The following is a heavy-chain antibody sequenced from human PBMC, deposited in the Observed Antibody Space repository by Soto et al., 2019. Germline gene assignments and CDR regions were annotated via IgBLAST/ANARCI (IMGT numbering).Heavy chain of an antibody. CDR3: AKDHGFDEFQLLYYSYYGLDV. CDR2: ISYDSTNK. J-gene: IGHJ6*02. Sequence: GGSQLSCAASGFTFSDYGMHWVRQAPGKGLEWVAVISYDSTNKYYGDSVKGRFTISRDNSKNTLYLQMNSLRAEDRAVYYCAKDHGFDEFQLLYYSYYGLDVWGQGTTVTVSS. D-gene: IGHD2-2*02. CDR1: GFTFSDYG. V-gene: IGHV3-30*18.